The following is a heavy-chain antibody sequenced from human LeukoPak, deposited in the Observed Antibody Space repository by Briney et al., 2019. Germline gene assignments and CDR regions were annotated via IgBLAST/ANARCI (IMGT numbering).Heavy chain of an antibody. Sequence: GGSLRLSCAASGFTFSTYSTNWVRQAPGKGLEWVSSISSSSRYIYSADSVKGRFTISRDNAKNSLYLQMNSLRVEDTAVYYCAGKNEYSYGSALDYWGQGTLVTVSS. CDR2: ISSSSRYI. D-gene: IGHD5-18*01. V-gene: IGHV3-21*01. CDR3: AGKNEYSYGSALDY. J-gene: IGHJ4*02. CDR1: GFTFSTYS.